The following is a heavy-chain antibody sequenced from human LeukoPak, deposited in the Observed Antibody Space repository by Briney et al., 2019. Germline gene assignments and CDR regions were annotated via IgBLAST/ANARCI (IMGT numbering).Heavy chain of an antibody. Sequence: ASVKVSCKASGYTFTSYDITWVRQAPGQGLEWMGWISVYNGNTKYAEKLQGRVTMTTDTSTSTGYVELRSLRSDDTAVYYCARVAYYYDSAGKSLKFFYGMDVWGQGTTVTVS. D-gene: IGHD3-22*01. J-gene: IGHJ6*02. CDR1: GYTFTSYD. V-gene: IGHV1-18*01. CDR3: ARVAYYYDSAGKSLKFFYGMDV. CDR2: ISVYNGNT.